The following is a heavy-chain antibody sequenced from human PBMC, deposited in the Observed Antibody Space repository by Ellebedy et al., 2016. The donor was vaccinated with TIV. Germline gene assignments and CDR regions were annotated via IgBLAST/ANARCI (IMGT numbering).Heavy chain of an antibody. J-gene: IGHJ4*02. CDR1: GFTFSDYA. V-gene: IGHV3-23*01. D-gene: IGHD1-14*01. Sequence: GESLKISCAASGFTFSDYAMSWVRQAPGKGLEWVSGFGVSGDTTYYTDSVKGRFTISRDNSKKTLYLQMSSLRTEDTAIYYCARGRPGTYIHHAFDSWGQGILVTVSS. CDR3: ARGRPGTYIHHAFDS. CDR2: FGVSGDTT.